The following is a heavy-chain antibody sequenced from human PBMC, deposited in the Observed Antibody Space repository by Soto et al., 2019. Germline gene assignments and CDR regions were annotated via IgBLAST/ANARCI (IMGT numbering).Heavy chain of an antibody. Sequence: PSETLSLTCAVSGGSISSSNWWSWVRQPPGKGLEWIGEIYHSGSTNYNPSLKSRVTISVDKSKNQFSLKLSSVTAADTAVYYCARRVIAAAGIWFDPWGQGTLVTVSS. D-gene: IGHD6-13*01. J-gene: IGHJ5*02. CDR1: GGSISSSNW. CDR2: IYHSGST. V-gene: IGHV4-4*02. CDR3: ARRVIAAAGIWFDP.